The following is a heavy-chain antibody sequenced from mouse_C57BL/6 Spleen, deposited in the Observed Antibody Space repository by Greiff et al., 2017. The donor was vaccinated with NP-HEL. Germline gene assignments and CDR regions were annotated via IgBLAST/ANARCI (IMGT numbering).Heavy chain of an antibody. D-gene: IGHD2-3*01. CDR1: GYAFTNYL. CDR2: INPGSGGT. J-gene: IGHJ1*03. Sequence: VQLQQSGAELVRPGTSVKVSCKASGYAFTNYLIEWVKQRPGQGLEWIGVINPGSGGTNYNEKFKGKATLTADKSSSTAYMQLSSLTSEDSAVYFCAGWLLRGWYFDVWGTGTTVTVSS. V-gene: IGHV1-54*01. CDR3: AGWLLRGWYFDV.